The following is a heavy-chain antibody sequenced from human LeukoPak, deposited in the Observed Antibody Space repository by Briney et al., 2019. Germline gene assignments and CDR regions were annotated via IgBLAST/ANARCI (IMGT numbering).Heavy chain of an antibody. Sequence: GASVKVSCKASGYTFTSYDINWVRQASGQGFEWMGWMNPNSGNTGYAQKFQGRVTMTRNTSISTAYMELSSLRSEDTAVYYCARGLWSSRVVPLRCYYMDVWGKGTTITVSS. V-gene: IGHV1-8*01. CDR2: MNPNSGNT. J-gene: IGHJ6*03. D-gene: IGHD2-2*01. CDR1: GYTFTSYD. CDR3: ARGLWSSRVVPLRCYYMDV.